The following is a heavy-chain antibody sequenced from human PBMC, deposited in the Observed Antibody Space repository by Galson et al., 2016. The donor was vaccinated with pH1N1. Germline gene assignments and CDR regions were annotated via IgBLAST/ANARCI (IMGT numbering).Heavy chain of an antibody. CDR2: ISNDGSKK. D-gene: IGHD5-12*01. J-gene: IGHJ4*02. V-gene: IGHV3-30*04. CDR3: ARADFYDVDLVAHYFDQ. Sequence: SLRLSCAASRFTFSSYAVHWVRQAPGKGLEWVAVISNDGSKKYYADSVKGRFTISRDNSNSTVYLQMNSLRADDTAVYYCARADFYDVDLVAHYFDQWGQGTLVTVSS. CDR1: RFTFSSYA.